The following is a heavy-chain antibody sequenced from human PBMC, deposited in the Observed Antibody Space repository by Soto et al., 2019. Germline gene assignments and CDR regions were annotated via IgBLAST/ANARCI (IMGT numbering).Heavy chain of an antibody. CDR1: GGSFSGYY. V-gene: IGHV4-34*01. D-gene: IGHD2-15*01. CDR2: IDHSGST. J-gene: IGHJ4*02. Sequence: QVQLQQWGAGLLKPSETLSLTCAVYGGSFSGYYWSWIRQPTGKGLEWSGEIDHSGSTNYNPSLKSRVTISVDTSKNQFSPKLSSVTAADTAVYYCARGLAGVLVVAATNDYWGQGTLVTVSS. CDR3: ARGLAGVLVVAATNDY.